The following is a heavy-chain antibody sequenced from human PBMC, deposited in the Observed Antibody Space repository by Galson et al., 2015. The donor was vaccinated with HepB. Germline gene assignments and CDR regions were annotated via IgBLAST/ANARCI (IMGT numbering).Heavy chain of an antibody. Sequence: SLRLSCAASGFTFSSYSMNWVRQAPGKGLEWVSSISSSSSYIYYADSVKGRFTISRDNAKNSLYLQMNSLRAEDTAVYYCARGDFWSGYYGHWGQGTLVTVSS. CDR2: ISSSSSYI. CDR3: ARGDFWSGYYGH. V-gene: IGHV3-21*01. D-gene: IGHD3-3*01. J-gene: IGHJ4*02. CDR1: GFTFSSYS.